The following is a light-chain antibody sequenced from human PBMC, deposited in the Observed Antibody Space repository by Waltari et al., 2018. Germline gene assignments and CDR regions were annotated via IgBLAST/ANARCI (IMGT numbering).Light chain of an antibody. CDR3: LQHNSYPRT. Sequence: GDRVTITCRASQCIANDLNWYQQKPGEAPARLIYATSTLQSGVPSRFSGSGSGAEFTLTISSLQPEDFATYYCLQHNSYPRTFGQGTKVDIK. CDR1: QCIAND. J-gene: IGKJ1*01. V-gene: IGKV1-17*01. CDR2: ATS.